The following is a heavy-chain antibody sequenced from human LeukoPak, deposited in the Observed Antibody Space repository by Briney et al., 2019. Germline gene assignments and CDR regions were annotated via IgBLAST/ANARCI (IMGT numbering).Heavy chain of an antibody. CDR1: GFTFTRYG. J-gene: IGHJ4*02. CDR2: ISGDNGHT. D-gene: IGHD6-13*01. CDR3: ARGVQQLFY. V-gene: IGHV1-18*01. Sequence: GASVKVSCKTSGFTFTRYGISWVRQAPGQGLEWMGWISGDNGHTGYAQKFQGRVTMTTDTSTNTAHIEVRSLRSDDTAVYYCARGVQQLFYWGQGTLVTVSS.